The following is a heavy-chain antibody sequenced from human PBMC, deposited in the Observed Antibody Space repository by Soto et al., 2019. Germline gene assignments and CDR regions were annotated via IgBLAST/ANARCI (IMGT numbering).Heavy chain of an antibody. CDR1: GFTFSSYW. CDR2: IKQDGSEK. Sequence: EVQLVESGGGLVQPGGSLRLSCAASGFTFSSYWMSWVRQAPGKGLEWVANIKQDGSEKYYVDSVKGRFTISRDNAKNSLYLQMNSLRAEDTGVYYCARDRYSYYDFWSGSLPYYYYGMDVWGQGTTVTVSS. CDR3: ARDRYSYYDFWSGSLPYYYYGMDV. V-gene: IGHV3-7*01. D-gene: IGHD3-3*01. J-gene: IGHJ6*02.